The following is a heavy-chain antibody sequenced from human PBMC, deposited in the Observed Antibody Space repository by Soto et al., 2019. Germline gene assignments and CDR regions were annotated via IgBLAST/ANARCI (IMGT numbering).Heavy chain of an antibody. V-gene: IGHV4-59*01. J-gene: IGHJ5*02. CDR1: GGSISSYY. D-gene: IGHD6-6*01. CDR3: ARDLGSSWSGGSFGP. Sequence: PSETLSLTCTVSGGSISSYYWSWIRQPPGKGLEWIGYIYYSGSTNYNPSLKSRVTISVDTSKNQFSLKLSSVTAADTAVYYCARDLGSSWSGGSFGPWGQGTLVTVSS. CDR2: IYYSGST.